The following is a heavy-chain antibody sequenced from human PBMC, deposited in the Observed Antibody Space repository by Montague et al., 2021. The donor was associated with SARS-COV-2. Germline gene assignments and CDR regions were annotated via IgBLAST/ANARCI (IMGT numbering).Heavy chain of an antibody. D-gene: IGHD5-12*01. V-gene: IGHV4-61*02. CDR1: GGFISSGSYY. Sequence: TLSLTCTVSGGFISSGSYYWSWIRQPAGKGLEWIGRIYTSGTTDYXXXVKSRVTISVDTSKNQFSLKLTSVTAADTAVYYCARAHSGSWAHLDNWGQGSLVTVSS. CDR2: IYTSGTT. CDR3: ARAHSGSWAHLDN. J-gene: IGHJ4*02.